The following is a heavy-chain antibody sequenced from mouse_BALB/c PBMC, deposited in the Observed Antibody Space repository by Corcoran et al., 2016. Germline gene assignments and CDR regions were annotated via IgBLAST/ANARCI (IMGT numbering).Heavy chain of an antibody. V-gene: IGHV1-22*01. Sequence: EVQLQQSGPELVKPGASVKISCKASGYSFTGYYMHWVKQSHVKSLEWIGRINPYNGATSYNQNFKDKASLTVDKSSSTAYMELHSLTSEDSAVYYWARADAGTGVDYGGQGTTLTVSS. CDR3: ARADAGTGVDY. D-gene: IGHD4-1*01. CDR1: GYSFTGYY. CDR2: INPYNGAT. J-gene: IGHJ2*01.